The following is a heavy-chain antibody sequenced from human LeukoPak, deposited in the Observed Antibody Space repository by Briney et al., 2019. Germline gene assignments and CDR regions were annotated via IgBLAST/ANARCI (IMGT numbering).Heavy chain of an antibody. CDR3: ARDRFGERTFEK. V-gene: IGHV3-13*01. CDR2: ILTNGDT. Sequence: PRGSLRLSCAASGFAFSSFDMLWVRQSPRKGLEWVARILTNGDTDYGASVEGRFTLSRENAKSYVYLQMNSLRDGDTAVYYCARDRFGERTFEKWGQGTMVTVSS. CDR1: GFAFSSFD. D-gene: IGHD3-10*01. J-gene: IGHJ3*02.